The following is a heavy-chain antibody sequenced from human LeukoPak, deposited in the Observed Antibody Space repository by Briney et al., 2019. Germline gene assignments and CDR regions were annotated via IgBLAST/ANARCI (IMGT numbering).Heavy chain of an antibody. CDR1: GYTFTSYD. D-gene: IGHD6-13*01. V-gene: IGHV1-8*01. CDR2: MNPNSGNT. Sequence: ASVKVSCKASGYTFTSYDINWVRQATGQGLEWMGWMNPNSGNTGYAQKFQGRVTMTRNTSISTAYMELSSLRSEDTAVYYCARAGEQLVLSYYYYYMDVWGKGTTVTVSS. CDR3: ARAGEQLVLSYYYYYMDV. J-gene: IGHJ6*03.